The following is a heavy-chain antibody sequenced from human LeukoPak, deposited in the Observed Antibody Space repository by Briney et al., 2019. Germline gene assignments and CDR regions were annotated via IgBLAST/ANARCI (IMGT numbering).Heavy chain of an antibody. CDR1: GITLSNYG. Sequence: PGGSLRLSCAVSGITLSNYGMSWVRQAPGKGLEWVAGMSDSGGRTNYADSVKGRFTISRDNSKNTLYLQMNSLRAEDTAVYYCARTWRPYYYYGMDVWGQGTTVTVSS. CDR3: ARTWRPYYYYGMDV. V-gene: IGHV3-23*01. J-gene: IGHJ6*02. CDR2: MSDSGGRT.